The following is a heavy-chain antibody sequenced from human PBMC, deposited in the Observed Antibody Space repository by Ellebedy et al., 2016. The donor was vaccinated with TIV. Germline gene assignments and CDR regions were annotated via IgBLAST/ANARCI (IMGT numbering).Heavy chain of an antibody. CDR2: IHYTGTT. J-gene: IGHJ6*02. V-gene: IGHV4-59*01. Sequence: SETLSLTCTVSGGSISGYYWNWVRRPPGKGLEWIGYIHYTGTTNYSPSLKSRITISVDTSKNQFSLRVNSVTAADTAVYYCAKLSAIATAGLNYYHSMDVWGQGTTVTVSS. CDR1: GGSISGYY. D-gene: IGHD6-13*01. CDR3: AKLSAIATAGLNYYHSMDV.